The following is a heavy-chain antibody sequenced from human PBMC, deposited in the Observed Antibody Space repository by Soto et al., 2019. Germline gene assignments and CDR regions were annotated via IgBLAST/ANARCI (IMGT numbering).Heavy chain of an antibody. CDR1: GFTFSSYA. Sequence: GGSLRLSCAASGFTFSSYAMSWVRQAPGKGLEWVSDSVKGRFTISRDNSKNTLYLQMNSLRAEDTAVYYCAKSMITFGGVIYNFDYWGQGTLVTVSS. J-gene: IGHJ4*02. V-gene: IGHV3-23*01. D-gene: IGHD3-16*02. CDR3: AKSMITFGGVIYNFDY.